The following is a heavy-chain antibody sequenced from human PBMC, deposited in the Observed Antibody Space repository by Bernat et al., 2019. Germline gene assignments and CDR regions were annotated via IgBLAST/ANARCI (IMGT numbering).Heavy chain of an antibody. CDR2: ISSSSSYT. Sequence: QVQLVESGGGLVKPGGSLRLSCAASGFTFSDYYMSWIRQAPGKGLEWVSYISSSSSYTNYADSVKGRFTISRDNAKNSLYLQMNSLRAEDTAVYYCARDTNLYDFWSGYNYYFDYWGQGTLVTVSS. V-gene: IGHV3-11*05. D-gene: IGHD3-3*01. CDR3: ARDTNLYDFWSGYNYYFDY. J-gene: IGHJ4*02. CDR1: GFTFSDYY.